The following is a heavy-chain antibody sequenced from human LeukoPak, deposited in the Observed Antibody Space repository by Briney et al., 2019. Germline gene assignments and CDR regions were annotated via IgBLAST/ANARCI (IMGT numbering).Heavy chain of an antibody. Sequence: GESLKISCMGSGYSFTNYWIGWVRQMPGKGLECMGIIYPGDSDTRYSSSFQGQVTISADKSISTAYLQWSSLKASDTAMYYCARQMTRGVITPFDYWGQGTLVTVSS. CDR2: IYPGDSDT. D-gene: IGHD3-10*01. CDR1: GYSFTNYW. J-gene: IGHJ4*02. CDR3: ARQMTRGVITPFDY. V-gene: IGHV5-51*01.